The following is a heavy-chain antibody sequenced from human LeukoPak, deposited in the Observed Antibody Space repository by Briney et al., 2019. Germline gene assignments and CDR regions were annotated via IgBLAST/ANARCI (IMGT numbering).Heavy chain of an antibody. V-gene: IGHV3-11*06. Sequence: GGSLRLSCATSGFSFSDHEMNWVRQAPGKGLEWVSYISSSSSYTNYADSVKGRFTISRDNAKNSLYLQMNSLRAEDTAVYYCARDRSGGSFDAFDIWGQGTMVTVSS. CDR2: ISSSSSYT. J-gene: IGHJ3*02. CDR3: ARDRSGGSFDAFDI. CDR1: GFSFSDHE. D-gene: IGHD2-15*01.